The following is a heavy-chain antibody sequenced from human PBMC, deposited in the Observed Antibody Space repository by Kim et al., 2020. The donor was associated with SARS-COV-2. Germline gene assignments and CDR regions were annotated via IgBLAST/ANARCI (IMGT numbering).Heavy chain of an antibody. D-gene: IGHD1-26*01. Sequence: GGSLRLSCAASGFTVSSNYMSWVRQAPGKGLEWVSVIYSGGSTYYADSVTGRFTISRDNSKNTLYLQMNSLRAEDTAVYYCARDGGSYCIRDAYYYYGMDDWGQGRTVTVSS. J-gene: IGHJ6*02. CDR3: ARDGGSYCIRDAYYYYGMDD. V-gene: IGHV3-53*01. CDR1: GFTVSSNY. CDR2: IYSGGST.